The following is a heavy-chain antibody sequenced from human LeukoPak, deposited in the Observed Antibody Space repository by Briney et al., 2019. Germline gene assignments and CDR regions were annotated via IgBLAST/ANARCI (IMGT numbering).Heavy chain of an antibody. CDR2: INHSGST. J-gene: IGHJ4*02. Sequence: SETLSLTCAVYGGSFSGYYWSWIRQPPGKGLEWIGEINHSGSTNYNPSLKSRVTISVDTSKNQFSLKLSSVTAADTAVYYCARTGGHDYSNYLDYWGQGTLVTVSS. D-gene: IGHD4-11*01. CDR3: ARTGGHDYSNYLDY. CDR1: GGSFSGYY. V-gene: IGHV4-34*01.